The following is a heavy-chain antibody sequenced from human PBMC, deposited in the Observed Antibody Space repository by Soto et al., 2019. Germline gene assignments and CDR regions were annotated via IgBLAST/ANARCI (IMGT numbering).Heavy chain of an antibody. CDR3: ARDDRVITFGGVSPHYGMAV. CDR1: GYTFTSYY. CDR2: INPSGGST. V-gene: IGHV1-46*01. Sequence: GASVKVSCKASGYTFTSYYMHWVRQAPGQGLEWMGIINPSGGSTSYSQKFQGRVTMTSDTSTSTVYLELSRLRSDDTAVYYCARDDRVITFGGVSPHYGMAVWGQGTTVTVSS. D-gene: IGHD3-16*01. J-gene: IGHJ6*02.